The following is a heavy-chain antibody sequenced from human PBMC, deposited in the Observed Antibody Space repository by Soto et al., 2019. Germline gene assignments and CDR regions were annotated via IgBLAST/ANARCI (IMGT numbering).Heavy chain of an antibody. V-gene: IGHV4-34*01. D-gene: IGHD4-17*01. CDR3: ARGGGHTVTTFYYFDY. J-gene: IGHJ4*02. Sequence: SETLSLTCAVYGGSFSGYYWSWIRQPPGKGLEWIGEINHSGSTNYNPSLKSRVTISVDTSKNQFSLKLSSVTAADTAVYYCARGGGHTVTTFYYFDYWGQGTLVTVSS. CDR2: INHSGST. CDR1: GGSFSGYY.